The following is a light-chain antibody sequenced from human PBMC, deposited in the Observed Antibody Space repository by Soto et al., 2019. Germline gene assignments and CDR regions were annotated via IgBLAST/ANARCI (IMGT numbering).Light chain of an antibody. V-gene: IGKV3-15*01. CDR1: QSVSSN. J-gene: IGKJ1*01. CDR2: GAS. Sequence: ERVMTQSLATLSITTGERATLSCRASQSVSSNLAWYQQKPGQAPRLLIYGASTRATGIPARFSGSGSGTEFTLTISILQSENFAVYYCQQYNSWPWTFGQGTKLDIK. CDR3: QQYNSWPWT.